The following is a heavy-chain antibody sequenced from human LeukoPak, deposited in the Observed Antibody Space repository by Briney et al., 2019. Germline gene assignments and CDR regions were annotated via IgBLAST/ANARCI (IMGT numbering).Heavy chain of an antibody. CDR2: ISSNSGST. CDR3: AKDAERYDFWSGYSDY. V-gene: IGHV3-23*01. D-gene: IGHD3-3*01. CDR1: GFPFDSYA. J-gene: IGHJ4*02. Sequence: GGSLRLSCAASGFPFDSYALSWVRQAPGKGLEWVSAISSNSGSTYYAASVKGRFTISRDNSKNTLYLQMNSLRAEDTAVYYCAKDAERYDFWSGYSDYWGQGTLVTVSS.